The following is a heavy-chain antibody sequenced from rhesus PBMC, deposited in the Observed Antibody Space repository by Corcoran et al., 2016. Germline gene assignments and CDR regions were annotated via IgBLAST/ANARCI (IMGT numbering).Heavy chain of an antibody. CDR1: GDSFSRYW. CDR2: IAGDNGNT. V-gene: IGHV4-80*01. J-gene: IGHJ4*01. CDR3: ARAAGGANGPFFDY. Sequence: QVQLQESGPGLVKPSETLSLACAVSGDSFSRYWWSWIRQPPGKGLEWIGEIAGDNGNTNYNPSLKSRVTISKDTSKSQVSLKLTSVTAADTAVYFCARAAGGANGPFFDYWGQGVLVTVSS. D-gene: IGHD1-44*02.